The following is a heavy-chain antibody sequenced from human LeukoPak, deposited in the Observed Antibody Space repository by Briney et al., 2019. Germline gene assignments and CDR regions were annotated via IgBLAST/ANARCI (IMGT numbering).Heavy chain of an antibody. CDR1: GFTVSNYY. CDR2: VYSGGST. Sequence: GGSLRLSCAASGFTVSNYYMNWVRQAPGKGLEWVSVVYSGGSTNYADSVRGRFTISRDNSKNTLYLQMNSLRAEDTAVYYCTRDANDHVWGTYAYFFDNWGQGTRVTVSS. CDR3: TRDANDHVWGTYAYFFDN. J-gene: IGHJ4*02. D-gene: IGHD3-16*01. V-gene: IGHV3-66*01.